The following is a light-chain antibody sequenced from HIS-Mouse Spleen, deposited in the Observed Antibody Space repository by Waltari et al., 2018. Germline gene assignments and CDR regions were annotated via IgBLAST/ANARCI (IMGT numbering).Light chain of an antibody. V-gene: IGLV2-14*03. J-gene: IGLJ2*01. CDR3: SSYTSSSTLV. CDR2: DVS. Sequence: QSALTQPASVSGSPGQSITISCPGTSSYVGGYNYVSWYQQHPGKAPKLMFYDVSNRPSGVSDRFSGSKSGNTASLTISGLQAEDEADYYCSSYTSSSTLVFGGGTKLTVL. CDR1: SSYVGGYNY.